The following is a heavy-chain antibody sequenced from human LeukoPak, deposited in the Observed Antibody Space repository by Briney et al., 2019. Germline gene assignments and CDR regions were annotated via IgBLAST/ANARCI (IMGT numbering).Heavy chain of an antibody. D-gene: IGHD6-6*01. CDR2: IYTSGST. J-gene: IGHJ3*02. V-gene: IGHV4-4*07. Sequence: SETLSLTCTVSGGSISSYYWSWIRQPAGKGLEWIGRIYTSGSTNYNPSLKSRVTISVDTSKNQFSLKLSSVTAADTAVYYCAKEKQLVRGDAFDIWGQGTMVTVSS. CDR1: GGSISSYY. CDR3: AKEKQLVRGDAFDI.